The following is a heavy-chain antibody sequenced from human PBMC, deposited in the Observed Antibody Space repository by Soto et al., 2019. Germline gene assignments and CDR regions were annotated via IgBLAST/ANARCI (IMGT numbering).Heavy chain of an antibody. CDR3: AREENCSDGICYSEYFQR. CDR2: VNPSGGST. V-gene: IGHV1-46*01. CDR1: GYIFTAYS. D-gene: IGHD2-15*01. Sequence: QVQLEQSGAEVKKPGASVKVSCKASGYIFTAYSMHWVRRAPGQGLEWMGVVNPSGGSTDYPQKFQGRITLTRDTSKNTVYMDLSSLTSEDTAVYYCAREENCSDGICYSEYFQRWGQGTLVTVSS. J-gene: IGHJ1*01.